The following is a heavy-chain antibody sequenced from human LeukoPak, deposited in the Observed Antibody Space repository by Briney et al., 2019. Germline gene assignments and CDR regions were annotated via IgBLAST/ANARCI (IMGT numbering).Heavy chain of an antibody. D-gene: IGHD3-10*01. Sequence: SETLSLTCAVYGGSFSGYYWSWIRQPPGKGLERIGEINHSGSTNYNPSLKSRVTISVDTSKNQFSLKLSSVTAADTAVYYCARTGRITMVRGVIITSLFDPWGQGTLVTVSS. CDR1: GGSFSGYY. CDR2: INHSGST. J-gene: IGHJ5*02. CDR3: ARTGRITMVRGVIITSLFDP. V-gene: IGHV4-34*01.